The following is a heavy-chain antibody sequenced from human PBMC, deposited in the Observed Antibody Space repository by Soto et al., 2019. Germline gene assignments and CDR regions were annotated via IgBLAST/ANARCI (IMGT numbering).Heavy chain of an antibody. J-gene: IGHJ4*02. CDR2: ISYDGSNK. CDR3: ARDYGSGLTGFFDY. D-gene: IGHD3-10*01. V-gene: IGHV3-30-3*01. Sequence: GGSLRLSCAASGFTFSSYAMHWVRQAPGKGLEWVAVISYDGSNKYYADSVKGRFTISRDNSKNTLYLQMNSLRAEDTAVYYCARDYGSGLTGFFDYWGQGALVTVSS. CDR1: GFTFSSYA.